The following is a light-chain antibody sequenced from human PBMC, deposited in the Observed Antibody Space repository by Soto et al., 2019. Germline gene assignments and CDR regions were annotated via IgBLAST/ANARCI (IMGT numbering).Light chain of an antibody. CDR3: AAWDDSLSGVV. CDR1: SSNIGSNY. CDR2: RNS. Sequence: QSVLTQPPSASGTPGQRVTISCSGSSSNIGSNYVYWYQQLPGTVPQLLIYRNSERPSGVPDRFSGSKSGTSASLAISGLRSEDEVDYYCAAWDDSLSGVVFGGGPKLTVL. V-gene: IGLV1-47*01. J-gene: IGLJ2*01.